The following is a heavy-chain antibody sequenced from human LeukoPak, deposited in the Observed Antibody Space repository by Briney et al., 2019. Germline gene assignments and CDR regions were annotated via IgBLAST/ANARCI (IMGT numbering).Heavy chain of an antibody. CDR2: ISYDGSNK. CDR1: GFTFSSYG. V-gene: IGHV3-30*03. CDR3: ASLVVDTAMSY. D-gene: IGHD5-18*01. J-gene: IGHJ4*02. Sequence: GGSLRLSCAASGFTFSSYGMHWVRQAPGKGLEWVEVISYDGSNKYYADSVKGRFTISRDNSKNTLYLQMNSLRAEDTAVYYCASLVVDTAMSYWGQGTLVTVSS.